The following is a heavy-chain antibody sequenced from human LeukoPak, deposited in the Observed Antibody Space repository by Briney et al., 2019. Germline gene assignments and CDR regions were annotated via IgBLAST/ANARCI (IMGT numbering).Heavy chain of an antibody. CDR2: ISSSSSYI. D-gene: IGHD3-9*01. J-gene: IGHJ4*02. CDR3: AAILTGYYNVSEDY. Sequence: PGGSLRLSCAASGFTFSSYSMNWVRQAPGKGLEWVSSISSSSSYIYYADSVKGRFTISRDNAKNSLYLQMNSLRAEDTAVYYCAAILTGYYNVSEDYWGQGTLVTVSS. CDR1: GFTFSSYS. V-gene: IGHV3-21*01.